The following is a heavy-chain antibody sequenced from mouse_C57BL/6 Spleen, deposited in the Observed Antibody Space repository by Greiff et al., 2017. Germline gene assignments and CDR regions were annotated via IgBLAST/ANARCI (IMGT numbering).Heavy chain of an antibody. V-gene: IGHV1-82*01. CDR1: GYAFSSSW. J-gene: IGHJ2*01. CDR2: IYPGDGDT. Sequence: VQRVESGPELVKPGASVKISCKASGYAFSSSWMNWVKQRPGKGLEWIGRIYPGDGDTNYNGKFKGKATLTADKSSSTAYMQLSSLTSEDSAVYFCARGYDGYPYYFDYWGQGTTLTVSS. CDR3: ARGYDGYPYYFDY. D-gene: IGHD2-3*01.